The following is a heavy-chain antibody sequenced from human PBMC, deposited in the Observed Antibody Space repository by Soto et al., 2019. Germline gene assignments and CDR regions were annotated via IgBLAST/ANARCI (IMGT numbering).Heavy chain of an antibody. J-gene: IGHJ6*02. V-gene: IGHV3-7*03. Sequence: EVQLVESGGGLVQPGGSLRLSCAASGFTFSSYWMSWARQAPGKGLEWVANIKTDGSEKYYVDSVRGRFTTSRDRSRNFFNLQMYSLTSEDSAVYYCTRDGSQFAVDVWALGTAVTVS. CDR3: TRDGSQFAVDV. D-gene: IGHD3-10*01. CDR1: GFTFSSYW. CDR2: IKTDGSEK.